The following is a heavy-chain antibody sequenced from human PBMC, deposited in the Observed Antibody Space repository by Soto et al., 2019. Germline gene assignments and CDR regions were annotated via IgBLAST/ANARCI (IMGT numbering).Heavy chain of an antibody. CDR1: VNIRGPG. CDR3: TRPPSSSSGYYGMDV. D-gene: IGHD6-6*01. Sequence: VNIRGPGIRRVRQANGKGLEWVGLIRSKANSYATAYAASVKGRFTISRDDSKNTAYLQMNSLKTEDTAVYYCTRPPSSSSGYYGMDVWGQGTTVTVSS. CDR2: IRSKANSYAT. J-gene: IGHJ6*02. V-gene: IGHV3-73*01.